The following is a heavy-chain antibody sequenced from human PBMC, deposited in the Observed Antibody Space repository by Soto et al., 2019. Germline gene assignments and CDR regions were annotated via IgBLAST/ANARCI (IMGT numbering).Heavy chain of an antibody. CDR2: IYPGDSDI. CDR3: ATHSSGWRDYYYYYGMDV. D-gene: IGHD6-19*01. CDR1: GYSFTSYW. J-gene: IGHJ6*02. V-gene: IGHV5-51*01. Sequence: PGESLKISCKGSGYSFTSYWIGWVRQMPGKGLEWMGIIYPGDSDIRYSPSFQGQVTISADKSISTAYLQWSSLKASDTAMYYCATHSSGWRDYYYYYGMDVRGQGTTVTVSS.